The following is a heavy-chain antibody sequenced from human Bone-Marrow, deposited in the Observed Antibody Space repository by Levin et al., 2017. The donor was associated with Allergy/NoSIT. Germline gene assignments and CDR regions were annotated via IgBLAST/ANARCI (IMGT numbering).Heavy chain of an antibody. CDR3: ASRGQMATITVFAY. CDR1: GFTFSSSA. V-gene: IGHV3-30-3*01. J-gene: IGHJ4*02. CDR2: LSHDGNNK. Sequence: GESLKISCEVSGFTFSSSAIHWVRQAPGKGLEWVAVLSHDGNNKYYADSVKGRFTISRDNSKNTLYLQMNSLRTEDTAVYYCASRGQMATITVFAYWGQGTLVTVSS. D-gene: IGHD5-24*01.